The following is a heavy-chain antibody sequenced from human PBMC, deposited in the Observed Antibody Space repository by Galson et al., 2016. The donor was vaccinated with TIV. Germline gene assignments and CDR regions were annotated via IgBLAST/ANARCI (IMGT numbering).Heavy chain of an antibody. CDR3: ARGGVIRGLDF. Sequence: QSGAEVKKPGSSVKVSCKASGYPFTDSWMHWVRQAPGEGLEWLGWIDPNSGATLYAQTFQGRVTMTRDTSTSTTYVELSRLTSDDTADYYCARGGVIRGLDFWGQGTLVTVSS. D-gene: IGHD3-16*02. J-gene: IGHJ4*02. CDR2: IDPNSGAT. CDR1: GYPFTDSW. V-gene: IGHV1-2*02.